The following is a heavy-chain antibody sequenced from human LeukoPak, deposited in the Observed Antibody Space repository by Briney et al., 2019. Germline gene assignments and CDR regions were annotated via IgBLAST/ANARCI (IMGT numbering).Heavy chain of an antibody. CDR1: GFIFSNCA. J-gene: IGHJ4*02. CDR2: VSYDGNLQ. V-gene: IGHV3-30*18. CDR3: VKVYPTVTTSSVLGS. D-gene: IGHD4-17*01. Sequence: GRSLRLSCAASGFIFSNCAIHWVRQAPGKGLEWVAAVSYDGNLQHYADAVKGRFTVSRDNSKNTVFLQINSLRTDDSAVYWCVKVYPTVTTSSVLGSWGQGTLVTVSS.